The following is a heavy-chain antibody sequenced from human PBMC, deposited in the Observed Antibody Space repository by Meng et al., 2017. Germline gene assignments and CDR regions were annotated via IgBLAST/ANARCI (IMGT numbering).Heavy chain of an antibody. D-gene: IGHD3-9*01. CDR3: ARENYDILTGYYSPLYYYYYGMDV. J-gene: IGHJ6*02. V-gene: IGHV1-2*02. Sequence: ASVKVSCKASGYTFTGYYMHWVRQAPGQGLEWMGWINPNSGGTNYAQKFQGRVTMTTDTSTSTAYMELRSLRSDDTAVYYCARENYDILTGYYSPLYYYYYGMDVWGQGTTVTVSS. CDR2: INPNSGGT. CDR1: GYTFTGYY.